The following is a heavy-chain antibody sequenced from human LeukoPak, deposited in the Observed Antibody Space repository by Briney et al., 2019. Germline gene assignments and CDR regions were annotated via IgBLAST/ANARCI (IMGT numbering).Heavy chain of an antibody. CDR2: IIPIFGTA. CDR1: VNSISNYS. D-gene: IGHD3-16*01. J-gene: IGHJ6*02. CDR3: TTRACHAGGCSSSFYYYYGLHF. Sequence: TSKATVNSISNYSASCVRHAPAQGFEWMRGIIPIFGTADYAQKFQGRVTITADQSTSTTYMALSSLKSEDTATYYCTTRACHAGGCSSSFYYYYGLHFWGQGTTVSVSS. V-gene: IGHV1-69*01.